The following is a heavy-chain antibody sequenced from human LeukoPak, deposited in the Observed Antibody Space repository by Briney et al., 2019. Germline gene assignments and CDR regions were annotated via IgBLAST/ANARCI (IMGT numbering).Heavy chain of an antibody. CDR2: ISAYNGNT. V-gene: IGHV1-18*01. CDR3: AVVRFLEWITYGMDV. D-gene: IGHD3-3*01. Sequence: ASVKVSCKASGYTFTSYGISWVRQAPGQGLEWMGWISAYNGNTNYAQKLQGRVTMTTDTSASTAYMELSRLRSDDTAVYYCAVVRFLEWITYGMDVWGQGTTVTVSS. J-gene: IGHJ6*02. CDR1: GYTFTSYG.